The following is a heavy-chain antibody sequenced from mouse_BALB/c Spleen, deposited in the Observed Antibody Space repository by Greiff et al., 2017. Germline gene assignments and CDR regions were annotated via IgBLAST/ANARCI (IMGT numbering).Heavy chain of an antibody. Sequence: EVMLVESGGGLVQPGGSLRLSCATSGFTFTDYYMSWVRQPPGKALEWLGFIRNKANGYTTEYSASVKGRFTISRDNSQSILYLQMNTLRAEDSATYYGARDEGLMITGYWGQGTTLTVSS. CDR3: ARDEGLMITGY. CDR2: IRNKANGYTT. CDR1: GFTFTDYY. V-gene: IGHV7-3*02. D-gene: IGHD2-4*01. J-gene: IGHJ2*01.